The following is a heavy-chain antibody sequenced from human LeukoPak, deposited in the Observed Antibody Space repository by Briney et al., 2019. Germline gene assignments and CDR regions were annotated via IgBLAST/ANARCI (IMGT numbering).Heavy chain of an antibody. V-gene: IGHV4-39*01. J-gene: IGHJ4*02. CDR2: IYYSGTT. CDR1: GGSLSSSSYY. D-gene: IGHD3-10*01. Sequence: PSETLSLTCRVSGGSLSSSSYYWGWIRRPPGKGLEWIASIYYSGTTHYNPSLKSRVTMSVDTSKNQFSLKLSAVTAADTAVYYCAKVFEVRGARRPKDYWGQGTLVIVSS. CDR3: AKVFEVRGARRPKDY.